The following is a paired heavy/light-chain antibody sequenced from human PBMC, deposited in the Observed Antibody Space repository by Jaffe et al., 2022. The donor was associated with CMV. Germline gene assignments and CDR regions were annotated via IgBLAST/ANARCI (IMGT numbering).Light chain of an antibody. V-gene: IGLV2-14*03. Sequence: QSALTQPASVSGSPGQSITISCTGTSNDIGASNHVSWYQQHPGKAPKLMIYGVNNRPSGVSDRFSGSKSGNTASLTISGLQAEDEADYYCSSYTTRSTYVVFGGGTKLTVL. CDR3: SSYTTRSTYVV. CDR2: GVN. J-gene: IGLJ2*01. CDR1: SNDIGASNH.
Heavy chain of an antibody. V-gene: IGHV3-23*04. CDR2: ISCGGDTT. D-gene: IGHD2-21*01. CDR1: GFIFSDFA. Sequence: EVQLVESGGGLVQPGGSLRLSCAASGFIFSDFAVSWVRQAPGKGLEWVSAISCGGDTTYYADSVKGRFTISRDNSKNTLYLQMNSLRAEDTALYYCAKRNLVDCGGTSYWYYFDYWGQGTLVTVSS. J-gene: IGHJ4*02. CDR3: AKRNLVDCGGTSYWYYFDY.